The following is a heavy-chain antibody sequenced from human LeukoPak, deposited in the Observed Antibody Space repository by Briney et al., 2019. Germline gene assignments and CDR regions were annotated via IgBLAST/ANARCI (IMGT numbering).Heavy chain of an antibody. CDR3: ATYYGGNSGDY. Sequence: SETLSLTCAVYGGSFSGYYWSWIRQPPGKGLEWIGEVNHSGSTNYNPSLKSRVTISVDTSKNQFSLKLSSVTAADTAAYYCATYYGGNSGDYWGQGTLVTVSS. J-gene: IGHJ4*02. CDR1: GGSFSGYY. D-gene: IGHD4-23*01. CDR2: VNHSGST. V-gene: IGHV4-34*01.